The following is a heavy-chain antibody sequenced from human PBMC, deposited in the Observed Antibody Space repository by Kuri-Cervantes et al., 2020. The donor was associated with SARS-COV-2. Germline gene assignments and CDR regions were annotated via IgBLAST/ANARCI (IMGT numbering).Heavy chain of an antibody. Sequence: ASVKVSCKASGYTFTSYYMHWVRQAPGQGLEWMGIINPSGGSTSCAQKFQGRVTMTRDTSTSTVYMELSSLRSEDTAVYYCARSISGITGTTAAFDIWGQGTMVTVSS. CDR1: GYTFTSYY. V-gene: IGHV1-46*01. CDR2: INPSGGST. CDR3: ARSISGITGTTAAFDI. D-gene: IGHD1-20*01. J-gene: IGHJ3*02.